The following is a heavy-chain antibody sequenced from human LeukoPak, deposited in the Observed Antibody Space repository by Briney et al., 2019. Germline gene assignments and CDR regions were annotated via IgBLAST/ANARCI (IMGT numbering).Heavy chain of an antibody. CDR1: GYTFTSYG. CDR2: ISAYNGNT. V-gene: IGHV1-18*01. CDR3: ARAKGLLVPSFSDDAFDI. D-gene: IGHD3-10*01. Sequence: ASVKVSCKASGYTFTSYGISWVRQAPGQGLEWMGWISAYNGNTNYAQKLQGRVTMTTDTSTSTAYMELRSLRSDDTAVYCCARAKGLLVPSFSDDAFDIWGQGTMVTVSS. J-gene: IGHJ3*02.